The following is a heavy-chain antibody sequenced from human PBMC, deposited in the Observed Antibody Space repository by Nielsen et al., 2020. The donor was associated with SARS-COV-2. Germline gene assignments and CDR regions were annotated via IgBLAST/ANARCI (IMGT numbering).Heavy chain of an antibody. CDR2: IKSKTDGGTT. V-gene: IGHV3-15*01. J-gene: IGHJ6*02. CDR3: TTEDTVTTDYYYYGMDV. Sequence: GESLKISCAASGFTFSSYWMSWVRQAPGKGLEWVGRIKSKTDGGTTDYAAPEKGRFTISRDDSKNTLYLQMNSLKTEDTAVYYCTTEDTVTTDYYYYGMDVWGQRTTVTVSS. D-gene: IGHD4-17*01. CDR1: GFTFSSYW.